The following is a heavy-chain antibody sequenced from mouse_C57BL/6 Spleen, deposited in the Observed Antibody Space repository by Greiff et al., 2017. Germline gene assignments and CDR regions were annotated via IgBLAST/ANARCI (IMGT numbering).Heavy chain of an antibody. CDR1: GYTFTSYW. CDR3: DHYDGNPNQGY. Sequence: VQLQQSGTVLARPGASVKMSCKTSGYTFTSYWMHWVKQRPGQGLEWIGAIYPGNSDTSSNQKFKGKAKLTAVTSAITAFMELSSLTNEDSAVYYFDHYDGNPNQGYWGQGTTLTVSS. V-gene: IGHV1-5*01. CDR2: IYPGNSDT. J-gene: IGHJ2*01. D-gene: IGHD2-1*01.